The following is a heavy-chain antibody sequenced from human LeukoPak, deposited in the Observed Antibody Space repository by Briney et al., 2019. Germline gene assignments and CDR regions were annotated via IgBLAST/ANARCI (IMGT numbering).Heavy chain of an antibody. V-gene: IGHV3-7*01. J-gene: IGHJ4*02. CDR3: ARGALSSTWDDPDGDLDY. D-gene: IGHD1-1*01. CDR2: INQAGSEN. CDR1: GFTFSDFW. Sequence: GGSLRLSCAASGFTFSDFWMNWVRQAPGKGLEWVANINQAGSENYYADSVKGRFTISRDSAKSSLFLQLNSLRADDTAVYYCARGALSSTWDDPDGDLDYWSRGTLVTVSS.